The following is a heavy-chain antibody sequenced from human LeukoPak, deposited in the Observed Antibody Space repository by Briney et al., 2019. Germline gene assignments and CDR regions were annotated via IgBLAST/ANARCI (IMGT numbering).Heavy chain of an antibody. V-gene: IGHV3-11*01. D-gene: IGHD6-13*01. CDR2: ISSSGSTI. Sequence: GGSLRLSCAASGFTFSDYYMSWIRQAPGKGLEWVSYISSSGSTICYADSVKGRFTISRDNAKNSLYLQMNSLRAEDTAVYYCAVSSSWYEVVDYWGQGTLVTVSS. J-gene: IGHJ4*02. CDR3: AVSSSWYEVVDY. CDR1: GFTFSDYY.